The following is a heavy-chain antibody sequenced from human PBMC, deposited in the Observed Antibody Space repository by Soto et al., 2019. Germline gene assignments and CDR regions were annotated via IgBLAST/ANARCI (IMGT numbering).Heavy chain of an antibody. V-gene: IGHV4-59*08. J-gene: IGHJ6*02. CDR1: GGPMSNYY. D-gene: IGHD3-10*01. CDR3: ARQGFGPLHGLVDV. CDR2: MGYDGYT. Sequence: QVQLQESGPGLVKPSETLSLTCTISGGPMSNYYCSWFRQPPGQGLEWIGYMGYDGYTSYNPSLRRRVTISPATSKHPFSRSLRSVTAADTALYYCARQGFGPLHGLVDVWGQGTTVTVSS.